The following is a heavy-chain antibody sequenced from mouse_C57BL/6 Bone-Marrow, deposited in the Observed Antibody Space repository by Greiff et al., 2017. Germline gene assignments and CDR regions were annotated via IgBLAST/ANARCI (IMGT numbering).Heavy chain of an antibody. V-gene: IGHV1-26*01. J-gene: IGHJ2*01. Sequence: VQLQQSGPELVKPGASVKISCKASGYTFTDYYMNWVKQSHGKSLEWIGDINPNNGGTSYNQKFKGKATLTVDKSSSTAYMELRSLTSEDSAVYYCAREPPIYYDYDGVDYWGQGTTLTVSS. D-gene: IGHD2-4*01. CDR3: AREPPIYYDYDGVDY. CDR2: INPNNGGT. CDR1: GYTFTDYY.